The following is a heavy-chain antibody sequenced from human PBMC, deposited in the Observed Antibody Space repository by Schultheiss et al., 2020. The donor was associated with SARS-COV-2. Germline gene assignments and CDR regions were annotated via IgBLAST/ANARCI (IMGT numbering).Heavy chain of an antibody. D-gene: IGHD3-22*01. J-gene: IGHJ4*02. Sequence: GESLKISCAASGFTFSNAWMSWVRQAPGKGLEWVGRIKSKTDGGTTDYAAPVKGRFTISRDNSKNTLYLQMNSLRAEDTAVYYCAKGKRITMIVPFDYWGQGTLVTVSS. V-gene: IGHV3-15*01. CDR2: IKSKTDGGTT. CDR3: AKGKRITMIVPFDY. CDR1: GFTFSNAW.